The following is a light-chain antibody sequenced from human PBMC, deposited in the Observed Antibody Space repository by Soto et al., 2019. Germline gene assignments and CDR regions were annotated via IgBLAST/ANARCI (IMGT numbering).Light chain of an antibody. CDR2: DAS. J-gene: IGKJ2*01. CDR1: QSVSSY. CDR3: QQRST. V-gene: IGKV3-11*01. Sequence: EIVLTQSPATLSLSPGERATLSCRASQSVSSYLAWYQQKPGQAPRLLIYDASNRATGIPARFSGSGSGTDCTLTISSLEPEEGAVYYCQQRSTFGQGTKLEIK.